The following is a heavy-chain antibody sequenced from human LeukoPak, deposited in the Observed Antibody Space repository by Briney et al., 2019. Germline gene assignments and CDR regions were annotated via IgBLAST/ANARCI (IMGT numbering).Heavy chain of an antibody. V-gene: IGHV4-34*01. Sequence: PPETLSLTCTVSGGSFSRYYWTWIRQPPGKGLEWIGEISPGGSSHYNPSLKSRVTMSVDTSENQFSLKLTSVTAADTAVYYCARDESKYNDVLTGYDYFYYWGQGTPVTVSS. CDR2: ISPGGSS. CDR3: ARDESKYNDVLTGYDYFYY. CDR1: GGSFSRYY. J-gene: IGHJ4*02. D-gene: IGHD3-9*01.